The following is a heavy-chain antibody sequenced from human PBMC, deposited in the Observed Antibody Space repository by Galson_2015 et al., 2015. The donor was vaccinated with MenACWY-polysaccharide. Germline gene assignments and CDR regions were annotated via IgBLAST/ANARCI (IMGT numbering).Heavy chain of an antibody. D-gene: IGHD2-2*01. Sequence: AMHWVRQAPGKGLEWVAVISYDETNKYYADSVKGRFTISRDNSKNTLYLQMNSLRAEDAAVYYCARDYCSRTSCYGLDVWGQGTTVIVSS. CDR2: ISYDETNK. V-gene: IGHV3-30-3*01. CDR1: A. CDR3: ARDYCSRTSCYGLDV. J-gene: IGHJ6*02.